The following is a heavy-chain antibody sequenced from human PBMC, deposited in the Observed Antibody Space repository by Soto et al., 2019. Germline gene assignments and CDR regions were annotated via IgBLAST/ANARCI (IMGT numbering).Heavy chain of an antibody. D-gene: IGHD1-26*01. J-gene: IGHJ4*02. CDR1: GYTFTSYG. V-gene: IGHV1-18*01. CDR2: FNDYNGNT. CDR3: ARTLPPFDY. Sequence: QVQLVQSGAEGKKHGASVKVSCKASGYTFTSYGISWVRQAPGQGLEWMGWFNDYNGNTHSAQKLQGRVTMTTNTSTSTAYRELRSLRSDDTAVYYCARTLPPFDYWGQGTLVTVSS.